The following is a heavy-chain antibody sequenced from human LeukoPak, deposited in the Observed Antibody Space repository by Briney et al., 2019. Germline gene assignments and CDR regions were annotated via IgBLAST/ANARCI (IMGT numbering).Heavy chain of an antibody. CDR2: IYYSGST. CDR3: ARLSAGIHYYFDS. D-gene: IGHD6-13*01. Sequence: PSETLSLTCTLSGGSISSYYWSWVRQPPGRGLEWIGYIYYSGSTDYNPSLKSRVTISQDTSKNQFSLKLISVTAADTAVYYCARLSAGIHYYFDSWGQGTLVTVSS. J-gene: IGHJ4*02. V-gene: IGHV4-59*08. CDR1: GGSISSYY.